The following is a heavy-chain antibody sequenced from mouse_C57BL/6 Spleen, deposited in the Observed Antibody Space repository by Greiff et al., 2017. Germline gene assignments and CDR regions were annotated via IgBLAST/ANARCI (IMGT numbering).Heavy chain of an antibody. CDR2: IDPSDSYT. CDR1: GYTFTSYW. D-gene: IGHD2-1*01. V-gene: IGHV1-69*01. CDR3: ARGVYYGNYFDY. J-gene: IGHJ2*01. Sequence: QVQLQQPGAELVMPGASVKLSCKASGYTFTSYWMHWVKQRPGQGLEWIGEIDPSDSYTNYNQKFKGKSTLTVDKSSSTAYMQLSSLTSEDSAVYYCARGVYYGNYFDYWGQGTTHRVSS.